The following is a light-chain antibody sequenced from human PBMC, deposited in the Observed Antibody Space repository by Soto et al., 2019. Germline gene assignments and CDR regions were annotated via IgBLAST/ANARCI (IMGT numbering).Light chain of an antibody. CDR1: QSVTNS. J-gene: IGKJ1*01. V-gene: IGKV3-15*01. CDR2: DAS. Sequence: EVVMTQSPATLSVSPGERATLSCRASQSVTNSFLAWYQQKPGQAPRLLIYDASTRATGIPARFSGSGSGTEFTLTISSLQSEDFAIYYCQQYNNWPPWTFGQGTKVDIK. CDR3: QQYNNWPPWT.